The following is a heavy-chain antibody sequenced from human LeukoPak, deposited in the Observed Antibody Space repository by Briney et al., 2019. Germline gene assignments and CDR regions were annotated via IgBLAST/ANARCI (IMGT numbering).Heavy chain of an antibody. CDR2: DYCGGNT. CDR3: ATHPPKVCTGGSCTDY. V-gene: IGHV4-61*01. Sequence: SETLSLTCTVSGFSVTTDRYCWGWIRQPPGKGLEWIGYDYCGGNTNYDPSLKRRVTISVDTSKNQFSLTLTSVTAADTAVYYCATHPPKVCTGGSCTDYWGQGTLVTVSS. CDR1: GFSVTTDRYC. D-gene: IGHD2-15*01. J-gene: IGHJ4*02.